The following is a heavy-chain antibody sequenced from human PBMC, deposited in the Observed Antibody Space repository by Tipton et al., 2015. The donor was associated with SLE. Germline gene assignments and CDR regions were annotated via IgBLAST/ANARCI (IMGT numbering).Heavy chain of an antibody. CDR3: AKDIIVGATGGDAFDI. Sequence: SLRLSCAASGFTVSSNYMSWVRQAPGKGLEWVSVIYSGGSTYYADSVKGRFTISRDNSKNTLYLQMNSLRAEDTAVYYCAKDIIVGATGGDAFDIWGQGTMVTVSS. CDR2: IYSGGST. D-gene: IGHD1-26*01. V-gene: IGHV3-66*01. J-gene: IGHJ3*02. CDR1: GFTVSSNY.